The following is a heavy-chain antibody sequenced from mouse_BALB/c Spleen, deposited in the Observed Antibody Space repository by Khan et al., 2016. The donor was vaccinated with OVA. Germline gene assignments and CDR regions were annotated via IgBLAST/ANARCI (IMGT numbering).Heavy chain of an antibody. CDR3: ARSGTISTVVVTDFDF. CDR1: GYSITSDYA. Sequence: EVELVESGPGLVKPSQSLSLTCTVTGYSITSDYAWNWIRQFPGNKLEWMGYIKYSGTTSYNPSLKSRISITRDTSKNQFFLQLNSVTTEDTATYYCARSGTISTVVVTDFDFWDQGTTLTVSS. J-gene: IGHJ2*01. D-gene: IGHD1-1*01. CDR2: IKYSGTT. V-gene: IGHV3-2*02.